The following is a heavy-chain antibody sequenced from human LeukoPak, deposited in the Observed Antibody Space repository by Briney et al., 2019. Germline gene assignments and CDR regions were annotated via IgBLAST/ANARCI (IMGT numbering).Heavy chain of an antibody. CDR1: GGSISSSIYY. D-gene: IGHD1-26*01. V-gene: IGHV4-39*07. J-gene: IGHJ3*02. CDR2: IYYTGST. CDR3: ARDTGSYPHVAFDI. Sequence: PSETLSLTCTVSGGSISSSIYYWGWIRQPPGKGLEWIGNIYYTGSTYYNPSLKSRVTISVDTSKNQFSLKLTSVTAADTAVYYCARDTGSYPHVAFDIWGQGTTVAVSS.